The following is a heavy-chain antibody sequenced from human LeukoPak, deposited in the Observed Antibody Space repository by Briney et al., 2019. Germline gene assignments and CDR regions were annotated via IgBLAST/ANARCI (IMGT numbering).Heavy chain of an antibody. CDR3: ARSGWYSFDY. CDR1: GGSISGYY. V-gene: IGHV4-34*01. CDR2: INHSGST. Sequence: SETLSLTCTVSGGSISGYYWTWLRQPPGKGLEWIGEINHSGSTNYNPSLKSRVTISVDTSKNQFSLNLNSVTAADTAVYYCARSGWYSFDYWGQGTLVTVSS. D-gene: IGHD6-19*01. J-gene: IGHJ4*02.